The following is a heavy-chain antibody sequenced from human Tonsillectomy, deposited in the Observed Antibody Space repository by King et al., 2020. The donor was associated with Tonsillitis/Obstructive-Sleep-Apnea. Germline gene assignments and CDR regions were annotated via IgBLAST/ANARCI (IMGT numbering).Heavy chain of an antibody. CDR2: ISWNSGRI. J-gene: IGHJ6*03. CDR1: GFTFDDFA. Sequence: VQLVESGGGLVQPGRSLRLSCAASGFTFDDFAMHWVRQAPGKGLEWVSGISWNSGRIAYADYVKGRFTISRDNAENSLYLQMNSLRTEDTALYYCAKYVTWGVDYYYDMDVWGKGTTVTVSS. CDR3: AKYVTWGVDYYYDMDV. D-gene: IGHD3-16*01. V-gene: IGHV3-9*01.